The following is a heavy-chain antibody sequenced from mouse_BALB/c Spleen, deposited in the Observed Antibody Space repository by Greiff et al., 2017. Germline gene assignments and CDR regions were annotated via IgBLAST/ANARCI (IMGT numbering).Heavy chain of an antibody. J-gene: IGHJ2*01. CDR3: ASDDGYYGGYFDY. CDR1: GFNIKDTY. Sequence: VQLQQSGAELVKPGASVKLSCTASGFNIKDTYMHWVKQRPEQGLEWIGRIDPANGNTKYDPKFQGKATITADTSSNTAYLQLSSLTSEDTAVYYCASDDGYYGGYFDYWGQGTTLTVSS. V-gene: IGHV14-3*02. D-gene: IGHD2-3*01. CDR2: IDPANGNT.